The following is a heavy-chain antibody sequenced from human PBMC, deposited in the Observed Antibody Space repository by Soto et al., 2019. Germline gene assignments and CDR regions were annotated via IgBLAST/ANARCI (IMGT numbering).Heavy chain of an antibody. J-gene: IGHJ3*02. CDR3: ARAPKDYYDSSGYYLAAFDI. Sequence: SVKVTCKASGGTFSSYAISWVRQAPGQGLEWMGGIIPIFGTANYAQKFQGRVTITADESTSTAYMELSSLRSEDTAVYYCARAPKDYYDSSGYYLAAFDIWGQGTMVTVSS. CDR2: IIPIFGTA. CDR1: GGTFSSYA. V-gene: IGHV1-69*13. D-gene: IGHD3-22*01.